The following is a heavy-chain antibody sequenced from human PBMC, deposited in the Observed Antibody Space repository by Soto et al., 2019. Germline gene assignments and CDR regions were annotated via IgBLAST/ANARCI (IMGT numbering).Heavy chain of an antibody. CDR1: GGSISSGSYY. CDR2: VYYGGRT. V-gene: IGHV4-39*01. J-gene: IGHJ3*02. D-gene: IGHD3-10*01. CDR3: ARTRGPGAFDI. Sequence: SETLSLTCTVSGGSISSGSYYWVWIRQPPGKGLEWIGSVYYGGRTYYNPSLKSRVTIAVDTSKNEFSLKLTSVTAADTAVYYCARTRGPGAFDIWGQGTMVTVSS.